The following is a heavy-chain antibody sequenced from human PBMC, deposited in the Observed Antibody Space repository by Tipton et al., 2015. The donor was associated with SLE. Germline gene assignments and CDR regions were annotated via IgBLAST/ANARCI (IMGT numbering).Heavy chain of an antibody. CDR1: GYNFTNYW. CDR2: IYPGDSYT. J-gene: IGHJ4*02. Sequence: QLVQSGAEVKKPGESLKISCKGSGYNFTNYWIGWVRQMPGKGLEWVGIIYPGDSYTRYSPSFQGQVTITADRSISSAYLQWSSLKASDTAIYYCARQDVLHSSRWGTEVYWGQGTLVTVSS. CDR3: ARQDVLHSSRWGTEVY. D-gene: IGHD6-13*01. V-gene: IGHV5-51*01.